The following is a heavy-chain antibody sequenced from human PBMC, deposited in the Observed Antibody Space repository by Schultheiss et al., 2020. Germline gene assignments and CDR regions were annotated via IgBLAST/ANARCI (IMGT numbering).Heavy chain of an antibody. CDR1: GFTFSSYS. CDR3: AKIASQRSFDN. CDR2: IRDSDDSA. D-gene: IGHD5-24*01. V-gene: IGHV3-23*01. Sequence: GGSLRLSCAASGFTFSSYSMTWVRQAPGKGLEWVSSIRDSDDSATSADSVKGRFTISRDNSKNTLYLQMNSLRADDTAVYYCAKIASQRSFDNWGPGTLVNGYS. J-gene: IGHJ4*02.